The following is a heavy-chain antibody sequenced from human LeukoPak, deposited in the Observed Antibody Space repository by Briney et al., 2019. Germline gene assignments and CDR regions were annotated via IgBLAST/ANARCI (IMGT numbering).Heavy chain of an antibody. Sequence: SETLSLTCTVSGGSISSSSYYWGWIRQPPGKGLEWIGRIYYSGSTYYNPSLKSRVTISVDTSKNQFSLKLSSVTAADTAVYYCARDIWFQQLVPYYFDYWGQGTLVTVSS. CDR2: IYYSGST. D-gene: IGHD6-13*01. CDR3: ARDIWFQQLVPYYFDY. V-gene: IGHV4-39*07. CDR1: GGSISSSSYY. J-gene: IGHJ4*02.